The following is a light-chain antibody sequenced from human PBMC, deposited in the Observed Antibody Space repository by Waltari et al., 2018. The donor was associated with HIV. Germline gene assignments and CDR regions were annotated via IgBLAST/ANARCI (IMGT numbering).Light chain of an antibody. CDR2: KDS. Sequence: SYELTQPPSVSVSPGQTARITCSGDALPNQYAYWYQQKPGQAPVLVIYKDSERPSGIPERFSGSSSGTIVTLTISGVQAEDEADYFCQSADSSGTYLYVFGTGTKVTVL. J-gene: IGLJ1*01. CDR1: ALPNQY. CDR3: QSADSSGTYLYV. V-gene: IGLV3-25*03.